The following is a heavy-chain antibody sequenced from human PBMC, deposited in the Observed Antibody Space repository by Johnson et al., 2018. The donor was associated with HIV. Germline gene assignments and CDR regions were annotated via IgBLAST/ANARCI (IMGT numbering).Heavy chain of an antibody. D-gene: IGHD5-18*01. V-gene: IGHV3-30*04. CDR1: AFTFSSYA. Sequence: QVQLVESGGGVVQPGRSLRLSCAASAFTFSSYAMHWVRQAPGKGLEWVAVISYDASNKYYADSVKGRFTISRDNSKNTLYLQMNSLRAEDTAVYYCARVRGYSNEAHAFDIWGQGTMVTV. J-gene: IGHJ3*02. CDR3: ARVRGYSNEAHAFDI. CDR2: ISYDASNK.